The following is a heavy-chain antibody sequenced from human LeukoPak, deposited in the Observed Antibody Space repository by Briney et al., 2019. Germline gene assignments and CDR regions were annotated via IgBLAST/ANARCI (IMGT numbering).Heavy chain of an antibody. Sequence: GASVKVSCKASGYTFTSYYMHWVRQAPGQGLEWMGIINPSGGSTSYAQKFQGRVTMTRDMSTSTDYMELSSLRSEDTAVYYCARDQCSSTSCYTIFDYWGQGTLVTVSS. V-gene: IGHV1-46*01. D-gene: IGHD2-2*02. J-gene: IGHJ4*02. CDR1: GYTFTSYY. CDR3: ARDQCSSTSCYTIFDY. CDR2: INPSGGST.